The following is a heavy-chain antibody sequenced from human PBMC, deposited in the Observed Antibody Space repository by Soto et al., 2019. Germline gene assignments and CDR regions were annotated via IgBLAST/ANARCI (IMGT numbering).Heavy chain of an antibody. D-gene: IGHD3-3*01. Sequence: QVQLVQSGAEVKKPGASVKVSCKASGYTFTSYDINWVRQATGQGLEWMGWMNPNSGNTGYAQKFQGRVTMTRTTPISTAYMVLSSLRSEETAVYYCARAISYYDFWSGYYTRYYGMDVWGQGTTVTVSS. CDR1: GYTFTSYD. V-gene: IGHV1-8*01. CDR3: ARAISYYDFWSGYYTRYYGMDV. J-gene: IGHJ6*02. CDR2: MNPNSGNT.